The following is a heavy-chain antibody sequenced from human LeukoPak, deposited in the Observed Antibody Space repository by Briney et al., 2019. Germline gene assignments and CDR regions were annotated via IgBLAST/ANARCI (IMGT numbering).Heavy chain of an antibody. CDR2: IYYSGST. J-gene: IGHJ4*02. D-gene: IGHD6-19*01. CDR1: GGSISSSSYY. CDR3: ARQAVDGRAFGY. Sequence: PSETLSLTCTVSGGSISSSSYYWGWIRQPPGKGLEWIGSIYYSGSTYYNPSLKSRVTTSIDASKNHNQFSLKLSSVTAADTAVYYCARQAVDGRAFGYWGQGILVTVSS. V-gene: IGHV4-39*07.